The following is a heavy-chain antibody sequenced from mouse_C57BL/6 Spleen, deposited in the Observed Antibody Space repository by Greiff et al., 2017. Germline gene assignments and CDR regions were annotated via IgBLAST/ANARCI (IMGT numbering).Heavy chain of an antibody. CDR2: ISSGSSTI. D-gene: IGHD1-1*01. Sequence: DVKLVESGGGLVKPGGSLQLSCAASGFTFRDYGMHWVRQAPEKGLEWVAYISSGSSTIYYADTVKGRFTISRDNAKNTLFLQMTSLRSEDTAMYYCARGPVVNFDYWGQGTTLTVSS. CDR1: GFTFRDYG. CDR3: ARGPVVNFDY. J-gene: IGHJ2*01. V-gene: IGHV5-17*01.